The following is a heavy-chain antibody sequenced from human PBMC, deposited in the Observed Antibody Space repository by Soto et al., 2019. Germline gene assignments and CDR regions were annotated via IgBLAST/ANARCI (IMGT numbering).Heavy chain of an antibody. CDR2: ISSSSSYT. CDR1: GFTFSDYY. CDR3: ARLMEAVAGRSTTYYFDY. D-gene: IGHD6-19*01. J-gene: IGHJ4*02. Sequence: PGGSLRLSCAASGFTFSDYYMSWIRQAPGKGPEWVSYISSSSSYTNYADSVKGRFTISRDNAKNSLYLQMNSLRAEDTAVYYCARLMEAVAGRSTTYYFDYWGQGTLVTVS. V-gene: IGHV3-11*06.